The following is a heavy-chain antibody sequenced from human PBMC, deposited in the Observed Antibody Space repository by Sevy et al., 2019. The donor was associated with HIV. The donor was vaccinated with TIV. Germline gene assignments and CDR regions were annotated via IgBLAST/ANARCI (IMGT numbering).Heavy chain of an antibody. V-gene: IGHV3-53*01. CDR2: IYSGGGT. CDR1: GFPVSSNY. CDR3: AKGGGYCSSTSCYTFDY. Sequence: GGSLRLSCAASGFPVSSNYMNWVRQAPGKGLEWVSVIYSGGGTYYADSVKGRFTISRDNSKNTLYLQMNSLRAEDTAVYYCAKGGGYCSSTSCYTFDYWGQGTLVTVSS. J-gene: IGHJ4*02. D-gene: IGHD2-2*02.